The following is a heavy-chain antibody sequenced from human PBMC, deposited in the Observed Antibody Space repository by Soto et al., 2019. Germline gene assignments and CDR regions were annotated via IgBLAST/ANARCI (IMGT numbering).Heavy chain of an antibody. J-gene: IGHJ6*02. V-gene: IGHV3-48*02. Sequence: GGSLRLSCAASGFTFSSYSMNWVRQAPGKGLEWVSYISSSSSTIYYADSVKGRFTISKDNAKNSLYLQMNSLRDEDTAVYYCARDNRSFNYYDSSGRLDYYYGMDVWGQGTTVTVSS. D-gene: IGHD3-22*01. CDR3: ARDNRSFNYYDSSGRLDYYYGMDV. CDR2: ISSSSSTI. CDR1: GFTFSSYS.